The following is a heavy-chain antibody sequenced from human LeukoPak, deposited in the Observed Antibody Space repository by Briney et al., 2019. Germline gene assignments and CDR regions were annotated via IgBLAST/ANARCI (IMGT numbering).Heavy chain of an antibody. J-gene: IGHJ4*02. CDR3: ARLPSYNYYDSGAYLEY. CDR2: IYPGDSDT. V-gene: IGHV5-51*01. CDR1: GYTFTNYW. D-gene: IGHD3-22*01. Sequence: GESLKISCEGSGYTFTNYWIAWVRQMPEKGLEWMGIIYPGDSDTRYKPSFQGQVTLSADKSTNTAYLQWSSLKASDTAMYYCARLPSYNYYDSGAYLEYWGQGTLVTVSS.